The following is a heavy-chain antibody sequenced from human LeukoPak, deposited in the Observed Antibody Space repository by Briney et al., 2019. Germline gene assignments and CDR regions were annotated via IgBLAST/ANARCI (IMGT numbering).Heavy chain of an antibody. Sequence: GESLQISFQGSGYRFSTYWIGWGRPMPGKGGEWMGIIYPGDSDTRYSPSFQGQVTISADKSITTAYLQWSNLKASDTAMYYCARHPPPSHFDSSGYYFPFDYWGQGTLVTVSS. CDR2: IYPGDSDT. CDR1: GYRFSTYW. V-gene: IGHV5-51*01. J-gene: IGHJ4*02. D-gene: IGHD3-22*01. CDR3: ARHPPPSHFDSSGYYFPFDY.